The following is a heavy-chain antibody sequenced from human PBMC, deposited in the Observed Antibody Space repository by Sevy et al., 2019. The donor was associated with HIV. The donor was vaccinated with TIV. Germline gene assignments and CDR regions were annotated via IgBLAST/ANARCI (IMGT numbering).Heavy chain of an antibody. Sequence: GGSLRLSCAASGFTFSSYEMNWVRQAPGKGLEWVSYISNSGTTISYSDSVRGRFSISRDNARNSLYLQMNSLRAEDTAVYYCARDLPPSATTVAHFDYWGQGTLITVSS. D-gene: IGHD4-17*01. J-gene: IGHJ4*02. CDR2: ISNSGTTI. V-gene: IGHV3-48*03. CDR1: GFTFSSYE. CDR3: ARDLPPSATTVAHFDY.